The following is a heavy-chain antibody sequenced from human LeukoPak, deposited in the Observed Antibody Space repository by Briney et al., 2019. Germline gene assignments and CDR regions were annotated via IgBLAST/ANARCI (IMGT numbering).Heavy chain of an antibody. J-gene: IGHJ4*02. Sequence: GGSLRLSCAASGFTFSSYGMHWVRQAPGKGLEWVAFIRYDGSNKYYADSVKGRFTISRDNSKNTLYLQMNSLRAEDTAVYYCARTGIAAAGTFDYWGQGTLVTASS. D-gene: IGHD6-13*01. CDR2: IRYDGSNK. CDR1: GFTFSSYG. V-gene: IGHV3-30*02. CDR3: ARTGIAAAGTFDY.